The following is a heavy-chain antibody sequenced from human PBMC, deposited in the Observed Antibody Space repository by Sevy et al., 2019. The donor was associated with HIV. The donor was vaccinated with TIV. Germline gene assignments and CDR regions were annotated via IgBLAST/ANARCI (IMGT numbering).Heavy chain of an antibody. J-gene: IGHJ4*02. Sequence: GGSLRLSCAASGLTLTTTGMSWVRQAPGKGLEWVAGVTSDGTTYYADSVRDRFTVSRDNSKNTLYLQLNRLRADDTAVFYCAGGDKTMITDLDYWGQGTLVTVSS. CDR2: VTSDGTT. D-gene: IGHD3-16*01. V-gene: IGHV3-23*01. CDR1: GLTLTTTG. CDR3: AGGDKTMITDLDY.